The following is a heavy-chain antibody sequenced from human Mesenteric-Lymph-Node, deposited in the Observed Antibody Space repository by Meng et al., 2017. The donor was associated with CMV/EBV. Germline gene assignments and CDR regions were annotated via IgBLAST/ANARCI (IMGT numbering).Heavy chain of an antibody. CDR3: AKEVYYGMDV. V-gene: IGHV3-23*01. J-gene: IGHJ6*02. CDR1: GFTFSSYA. Sequence: GGSLRLSCGVSGFTFSSYAMSWVRQAPGKGLEWVSVISGSGGVTHSSDSVKGRFTISRDNSKNTLYLQMNSLRAEDTAVYYCAKEVYYGMDVWGQGTTVTVSS. CDR2: ISGSGGVT.